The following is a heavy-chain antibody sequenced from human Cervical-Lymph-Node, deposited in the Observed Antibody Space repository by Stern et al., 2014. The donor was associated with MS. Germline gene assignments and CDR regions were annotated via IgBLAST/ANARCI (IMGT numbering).Heavy chain of an antibody. Sequence: VQLLQSGAEVRKPGASVKLSCQASGYTFINFFIHWVRQAPGQGLEWMGIINPVGGSTTYAQKFQGRVSMTSDSSTSAVYMDLSSLRSDDTAVYYCVREGGGNSGEAFDVWGQGTWVTVSS. CDR3: VREGGGNSGEAFDV. V-gene: IGHV1-46*01. J-gene: IGHJ3*01. D-gene: IGHD4-23*01. CDR2: INPVGGST. CDR1: GYTFINFF.